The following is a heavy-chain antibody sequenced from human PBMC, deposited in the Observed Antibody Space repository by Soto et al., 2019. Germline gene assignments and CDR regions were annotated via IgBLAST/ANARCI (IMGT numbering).Heavy chain of an antibody. CDR2: IWYDGSNK. Sequence: QVQLVESGGGVVQPGRSLRLSCAASGFTFSSYGMHWVRQAPGKGLEWVAVIWYDGSNKYYADSVKGRFTSSRDNSKNTLYLQMNSLRAEDTAVYYCARDYNPASSGWIDYWGQGTLVTVSS. CDR1: GFTFSSYG. V-gene: IGHV3-33*01. D-gene: IGHD6-19*01. J-gene: IGHJ4*02. CDR3: ARDYNPASSGWIDY.